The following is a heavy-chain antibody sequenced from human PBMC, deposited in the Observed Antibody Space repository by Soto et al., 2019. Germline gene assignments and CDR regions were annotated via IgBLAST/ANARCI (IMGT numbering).Heavy chain of an antibody. V-gene: IGHV3-9*01. Sequence: EVQLVESGGGLVQPGRSLRLSCAASGFTFDDHAMHWVRQAPGKGLEWVSGISWNSGTIVYADSVKGRFTISRDNAKNDLYLRMHGLRGEDKALYYCAKDMRGGSSSSRYYYGLDVWGQGTTVAV. CDR3: AKDMRGGSSSSRYYYGLDV. CDR2: ISWNSGTI. CDR1: GFTFDDHA. D-gene: IGHD6-13*01. J-gene: IGHJ6*02.